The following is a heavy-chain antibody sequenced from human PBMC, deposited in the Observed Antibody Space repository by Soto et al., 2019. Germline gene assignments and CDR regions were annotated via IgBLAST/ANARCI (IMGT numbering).Heavy chain of an antibody. J-gene: IGHJ4*02. CDR1: GYTFTSYA. D-gene: IGHD6-19*01. V-gene: IGHV1-3*01. CDR2: INAGSGNT. Sequence: ASVKVSCKASGYTFTSYAMHWVRQAPGQRLGWMGWINAGSGNTKYSQKFQGRVTITKDTSASTAYMELSSLRSEDTAVYYCARRVFSSGWYYFDYWGQGTLVTVSS. CDR3: ARRVFSSGWYYFDY.